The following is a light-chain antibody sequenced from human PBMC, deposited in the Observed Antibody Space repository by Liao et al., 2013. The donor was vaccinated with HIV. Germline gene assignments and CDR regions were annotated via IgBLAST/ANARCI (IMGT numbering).Light chain of an antibody. V-gene: IGLV3-1*01. CDR2: QDS. Sequence: SYELTQPPSVSVSPGQTASITCSGYKLGDKYACWYQQKPGQSPVLVIYQDSKRPSEIPERFSGSNSGNTATLTISRVEAGDEADYYCHVWDSATDHYVFGTGTKVTVL. J-gene: IGLJ1*01. CDR3: HVWDSATDHYV. CDR1: KLGDKY.